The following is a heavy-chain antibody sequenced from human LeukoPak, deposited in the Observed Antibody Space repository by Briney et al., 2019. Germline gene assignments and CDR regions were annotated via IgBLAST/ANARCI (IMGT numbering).Heavy chain of an antibody. CDR1: GFTFGDYA. Sequence: GGSLRLSCTASGFTFGDYAMSWVRQAPGKGLEWVGFIRSKAYGGTTEYAASVKGRFTISRDDSKSIAYLQMNSLKSEDTAIYYCTRARGYSYGLDYWGQGTLVTVSS. J-gene: IGHJ4*02. D-gene: IGHD5-18*01. CDR2: IRSKAYGGTT. CDR3: TRARGYSYGLDY. V-gene: IGHV3-49*04.